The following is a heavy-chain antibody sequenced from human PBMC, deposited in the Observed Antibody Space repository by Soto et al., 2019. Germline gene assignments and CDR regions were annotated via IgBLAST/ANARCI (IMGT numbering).Heavy chain of an antibody. J-gene: IGHJ6*02. CDR1: GYSFTSYW. D-gene: IGHD6-13*01. V-gene: IGHV5-10-1*01. Sequence: GESLKISCKGSGYSFTSYWISWVRQMPGKGLEWMGRIDPSDSYTNYSPSFQGHVTISADKSISTAYLQWSSLKASDTAMYYCASGYSSSSGVDYYSGMDVWGQGTTVTVSS. CDR3: ASGYSSSSGVDYYSGMDV. CDR2: IDPSDSYT.